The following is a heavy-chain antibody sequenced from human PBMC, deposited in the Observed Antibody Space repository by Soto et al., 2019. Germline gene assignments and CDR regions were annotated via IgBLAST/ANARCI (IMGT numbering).Heavy chain of an antibody. J-gene: IGHJ4*02. CDR1: GGSINSYY. D-gene: IGHD2-2*01. V-gene: IGHV4-59*08. CDR2: IHYGGTT. CDR3: ARVPDY. Sequence: TPSLTCTISGGSINSYYWSWIRQPPGKGLEWIGNIHYGGTTGYNPSLNARATITADTSKTQFSLKLSSVTAADTAVYYCARVPDYWGQGILVTVSS.